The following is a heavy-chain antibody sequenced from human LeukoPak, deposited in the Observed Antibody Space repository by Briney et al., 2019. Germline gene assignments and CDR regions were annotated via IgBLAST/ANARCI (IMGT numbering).Heavy chain of an antibody. CDR1: GGSISSGGYS. Sequence: SQTLSLTCAVSGGSISSGGYSWSRIRQPPGKGLEWIGYIYHSGSTYYNPSLKSRVTISVDRSKNQFSLKLSSVTAADTAVYYCARLFYYFDYWGQGTLVTVSS. V-gene: IGHV4-30-2*01. CDR2: IYHSGST. J-gene: IGHJ4*02. CDR3: ARLFYYFDY. D-gene: IGHD2-21*01.